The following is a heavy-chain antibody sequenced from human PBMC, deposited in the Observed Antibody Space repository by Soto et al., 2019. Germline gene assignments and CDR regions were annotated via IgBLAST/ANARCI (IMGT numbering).Heavy chain of an antibody. J-gene: IGHJ4*02. D-gene: IGHD4-4*01. CDR3: ASEMGHSNPFDY. CDR1: GYSISSGFY. Sequence: PSETLSLTCAVSGYSISSGFYWAWIRQTPGKGLEWIGSVYQTVSASYNPSLQSRVTISVDIAKNHFSLELKSVTAADTAVYYCASEMGHSNPFDYWGQGTLVTVSS. CDR2: VYQTVSA. V-gene: IGHV4-38-2*01.